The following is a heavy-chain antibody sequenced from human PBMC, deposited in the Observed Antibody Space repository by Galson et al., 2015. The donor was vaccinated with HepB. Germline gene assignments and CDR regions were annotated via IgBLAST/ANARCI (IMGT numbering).Heavy chain of an antibody. CDR3: AKTYCSSTSCYHYYYYMDV. CDR2: ISYDGSNK. V-gene: IGHV3-30*18. Sequence: SLRLSCAASGFTFSSYGMHWVRQAPGKGLEWVAVISYDGSNKYYADSVKGRFTISRDNSKNTLYLQMNSLRAEDTAVYYCAKTYCSSTSCYHYYYYMDVWGKGTTVTVSS. D-gene: IGHD2-2*01. CDR1: GFTFSSYG. J-gene: IGHJ6*03.